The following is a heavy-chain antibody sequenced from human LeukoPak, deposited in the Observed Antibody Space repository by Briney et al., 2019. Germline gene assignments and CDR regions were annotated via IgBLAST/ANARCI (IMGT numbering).Heavy chain of an antibody. CDR1: GFTLSNYA. CDR2: ISGSGSST. D-gene: IGHD5-12*01. J-gene: IGHJ4*02. Sequence: GGSLRLSCAASGFTLSNYAMSWVRQAPGRGLEWVSAISGSGSSTYYADSVKGRFTISRDNSKNTLYLQMNSLRAEDTAVYYCARAYSGYDYWGQGTLVTVSS. V-gene: IGHV3-23*01. CDR3: ARAYSGYDY.